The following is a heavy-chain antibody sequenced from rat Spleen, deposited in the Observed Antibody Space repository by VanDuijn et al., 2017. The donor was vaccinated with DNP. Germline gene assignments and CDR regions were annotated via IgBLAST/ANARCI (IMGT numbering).Heavy chain of an antibody. D-gene: IGHD1-3*01. CDR3: ASTLVNYGTYGYYAMDA. J-gene: IGHJ4*01. CDR2: IWSGGST. CDR1: GFSLTSYG. Sequence: QVQLKESGPGLVQPSQTLSLTCAVSGFSLTSYGVSWVRQPPGKGLEWIGGIWSGGSTDYNSALKSRLSISRDTSKSQVLLKMNSLQTEDTAMYFCASTLVNYGTYGYYAMDAWGQGTSVTVSS. V-gene: IGHV2-16*01.